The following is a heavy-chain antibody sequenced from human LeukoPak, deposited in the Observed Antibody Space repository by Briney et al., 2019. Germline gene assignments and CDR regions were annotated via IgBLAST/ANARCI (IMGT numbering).Heavy chain of an antibody. CDR2: MNPNSGNT. D-gene: IGHD6-13*01. CDR3: ARGSRKRAGLFDY. CDR1: GYTFTSYD. J-gene: IGHJ4*02. Sequence: ASVKVSCKASGYTFTSYDINWVRQASGQGLEWMGWMNPNSGNTGYAQKFQGRVTMTRNTSISTAYMELSSLRSEDTAVYYCARGSRKRAGLFDYWGQGTLVTVSS. V-gene: IGHV1-8*01.